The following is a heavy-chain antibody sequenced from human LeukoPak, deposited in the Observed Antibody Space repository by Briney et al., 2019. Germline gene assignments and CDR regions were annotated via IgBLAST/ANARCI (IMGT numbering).Heavy chain of an antibody. CDR3: ARGAVAGPYFDY. CDR1: GGSISSSSYY. V-gene: IGHV4-39*07. D-gene: IGHD6-19*01. Sequence: SETLSLTCTVSGGSISSSSYYWGWIRQPPGKGLEWIGSIYYSGSTYYNPSLKSRVTISVDTSKNQFSLKLSSVTAADTAVYYCARGAVAGPYFDYWGQGTLVTVSS. J-gene: IGHJ4*02. CDR2: IYYSGST.